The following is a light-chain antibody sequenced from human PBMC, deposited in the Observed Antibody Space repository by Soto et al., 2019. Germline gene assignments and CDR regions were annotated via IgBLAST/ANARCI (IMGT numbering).Light chain of an antibody. Sequence: QSALTQPASVSGSPGQSITFSCTGTTSFVGSYNRVSWYQVHPGKAPKLMIYEGNKRPSGVSNRFSGSTSANTASLTISGLQAEDEADYYCGSFVGSASVGFGGGTKLTVL. CDR1: TSFVGSYNR. J-gene: IGLJ2*01. V-gene: IGLV2-23*01. CDR2: EGN. CDR3: GSFVGSASVG.